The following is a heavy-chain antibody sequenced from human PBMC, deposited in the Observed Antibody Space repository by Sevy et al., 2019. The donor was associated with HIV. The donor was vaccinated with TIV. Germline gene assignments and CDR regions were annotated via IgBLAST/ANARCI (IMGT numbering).Heavy chain of an antibody. V-gene: IGHV4-59*01. J-gene: IGHJ5*02. CDR3: ARGGDILTGYWGWFDP. CDR1: GGSISSYY. D-gene: IGHD3-9*01. Sequence: SETLSLTRTVSGGSISSYYWSWIRQPPGKGLEWIGYIYYSGSTNYNPSLKSRVTISVDTSKNQFSLKLSSVTAADTAVYYCARGGDILTGYWGWFDPWGQGTLVTVSS. CDR2: IYYSGST.